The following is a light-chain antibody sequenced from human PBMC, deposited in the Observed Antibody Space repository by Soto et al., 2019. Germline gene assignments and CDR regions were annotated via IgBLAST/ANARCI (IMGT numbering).Light chain of an antibody. Sequence: QAVVTQPPSLSGTPGQRVTISCSGGNSNIGSNSVYLYQLLPGTAPKLLIYRNNQRPSGVPDRFSGSKSGTSASLAISGLRSEDEAEYFCAAWDESLVAFGGGTTLTVL. CDR3: AAWDESLVA. V-gene: IGLV1-47*01. CDR1: NSNIGSNS. CDR2: RNN. J-gene: IGLJ3*02.